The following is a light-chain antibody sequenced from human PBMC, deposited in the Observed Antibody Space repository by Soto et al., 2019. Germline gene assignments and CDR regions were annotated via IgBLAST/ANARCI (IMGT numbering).Light chain of an antibody. V-gene: IGKV3-20*01. CDR3: QQYSSSRT. CDR2: GGS. J-gene: IGKJ1*01. Sequence: EIVLTQSPATLSLSPGERATLSCRASQSIGLAIAWYQHKPGQAPRLLIYGGSSRATGIPVRFSGSGSETDFTLTITRLEPEDFAVYYCQQYSSSRTFGQGTKV. CDR1: QSIGLA.